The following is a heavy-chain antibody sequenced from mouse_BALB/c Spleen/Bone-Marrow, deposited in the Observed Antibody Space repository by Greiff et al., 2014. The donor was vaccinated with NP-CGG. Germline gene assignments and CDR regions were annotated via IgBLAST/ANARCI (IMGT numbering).Heavy chain of an antibody. D-gene: IGHD1-1*01. CDR3: ARQDYYGSSPHWYFDV. Sequence: EVQLVESGGGLVKPGGSLKLSCAASGFTFSSYAMSWVRQTPEKRLEWVATISNGGSYTYYADSVKGRFTISRDTAKNTLYLQMSSLRSEDTAMYYCARQDYYGSSPHWYFDVWGAGTTVTVSS. CDR2: ISNGGSYT. V-gene: IGHV5-9-3*01. J-gene: IGHJ1*01. CDR1: GFTFSSYA.